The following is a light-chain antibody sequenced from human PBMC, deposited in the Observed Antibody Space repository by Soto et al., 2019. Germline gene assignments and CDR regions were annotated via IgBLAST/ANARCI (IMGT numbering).Light chain of an antibody. V-gene: IGKV3-11*01. CDR3: QQRSNFFT. Sequence: VLTQSPDVQSLSPGQTATLSCRASESVDRYVAWYQQKAGQAPRLLIYGASSRATGIPDRFSGSGSGTDFTLTISSLEPEDFAVYYCQQRSNFFTFGQGTRLEI. CDR1: ESVDRY. J-gene: IGKJ5*01. CDR2: GAS.